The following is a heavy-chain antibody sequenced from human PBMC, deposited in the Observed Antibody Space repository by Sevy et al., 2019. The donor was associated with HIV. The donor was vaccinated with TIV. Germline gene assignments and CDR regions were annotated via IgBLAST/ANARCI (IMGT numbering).Heavy chain of an antibody. CDR1: GYTLTKLS. D-gene: IGHD5-12*01. V-gene: IGHV1-24*01. Sequence: ASVKVSCKVSGYTLTKLSMHWVRQAPGKGLEWMGGFDPEDGETIYAQKFQGRVTMTEDTSTDTAYMELSSLRSEDTAVYYCATPKYVGYDYESLDIWGQGTIVTVSS. CDR2: FDPEDGET. CDR3: ATPKYVGYDYESLDI. J-gene: IGHJ3*02.